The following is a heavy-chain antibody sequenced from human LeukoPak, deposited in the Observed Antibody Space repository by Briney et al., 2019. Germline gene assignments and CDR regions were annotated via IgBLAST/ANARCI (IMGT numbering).Heavy chain of an antibody. CDR2: INHSGST. CDR1: GGSFSGYY. CDR3: ARGRKARLVFLVVGYYFDY. V-gene: IGHV4-34*01. Sequence: PSETLSLTCAVYGGSFSGYYWSWIRQPPGKGLEWIGEINHSGSTNYNPSLKSRVTISVDTSKNQFSLKLSSVTAADTAVYYCARGRKARLVFLVVGYYFDYWGQGTLVTVSS. D-gene: IGHD2-15*01. J-gene: IGHJ4*02.